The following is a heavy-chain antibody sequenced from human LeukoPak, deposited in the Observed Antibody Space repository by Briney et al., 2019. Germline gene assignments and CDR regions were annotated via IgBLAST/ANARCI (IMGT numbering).Heavy chain of an antibody. CDR3: AKDIDSAGYGAFEI. Sequence: QSGGSLRLSSAASGFTFDDFAMHWVRQAPGKGLEWVSHISWDSGTITYADSVKGRFTISRDNGKNSLYLQISSLRAEDTAFYYCAKDIDSAGYGAFEIWGQGTVVTVSS. CDR2: ISWDSGTI. CDR1: GFTFDDFA. D-gene: IGHD3-22*01. V-gene: IGHV3-9*01. J-gene: IGHJ3*02.